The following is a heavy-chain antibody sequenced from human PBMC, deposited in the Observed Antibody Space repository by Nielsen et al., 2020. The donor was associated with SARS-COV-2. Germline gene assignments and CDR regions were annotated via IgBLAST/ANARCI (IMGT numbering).Heavy chain of an antibody. Sequence: ESPQIPCVALGFLFSGSAMHWVRQAPGKGLEWVGRMRSYANEYATAYAVSVKGRFIISRDDSQNTAYPKMNGLKTEDTAVYYCSSTTVAYWGQGTLVTFSS. CDR2: MRSYANEYAT. D-gene: IGHD4-23*01. CDR3: SSTTVAY. CDR1: GFLFSGSA. V-gene: IGHV3-73*01. J-gene: IGHJ4*02.